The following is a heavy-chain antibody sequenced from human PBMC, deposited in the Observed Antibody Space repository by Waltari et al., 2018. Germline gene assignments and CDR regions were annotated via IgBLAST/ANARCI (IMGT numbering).Heavy chain of an antibody. J-gene: IGHJ6*03. Sequence: QVQLQQWGAGLLKPSETLSLTCDVSGGSLSGYHWTWIRQPPGKGLEWIGEINDSGRTTDNPSLESRGTVSIDTANNQFSLRVRSVTAADTAVYYCARVFGYYYYYMDVWGKGTTVTISS. V-gene: IGHV4-34*02. D-gene: IGHD3-3*01. CDR1: GGSLSGYH. CDR2: INDSGRT. CDR3: ARVFGYYYYYMDV.